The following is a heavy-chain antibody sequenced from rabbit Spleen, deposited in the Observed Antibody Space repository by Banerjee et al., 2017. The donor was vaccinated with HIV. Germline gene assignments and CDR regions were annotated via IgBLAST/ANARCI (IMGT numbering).Heavy chain of an antibody. CDR1: GFSFSSGYY. D-gene: IGHD5-1*01. CDR3: ARDLVAAIGWNFNL. J-gene: IGHJ4*01. Sequence: QEQLEESGGGLVKPGGTLTVTCKASGFSFSSGYYMSWVRQAPGKGLEWIGCVGSGSGSTWYASWAKGRFTMSRTSSTTVTLQMTSLTAADTATYFCARDLVAAIGWNFNLWGPGTLVTVS. V-gene: IGHV1S45*01. CDR2: VGSGSGST.